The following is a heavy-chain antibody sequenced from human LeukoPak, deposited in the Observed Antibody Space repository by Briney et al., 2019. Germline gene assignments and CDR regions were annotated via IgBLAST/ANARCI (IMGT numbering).Heavy chain of an antibody. D-gene: IGHD5-18*01. Sequence: GGSLRLSCAASGFTFSNYAMHWVRQAPGKGLEWVSLISSGGTYEYYADSVKGLFTISRDTSKNTLYLQLNTLRAEDTAVYYCARVGYSYSINDWSRTGLGAYPTKYYYYMDVWGKGTTVTVSS. J-gene: IGHJ6*03. CDR1: GFTFSNYA. CDR3: ARVGYSYSINDWSRTGLGAYPTKYYYYMDV. V-gene: IGHV3-30*01. CDR2: ISSGGTYE.